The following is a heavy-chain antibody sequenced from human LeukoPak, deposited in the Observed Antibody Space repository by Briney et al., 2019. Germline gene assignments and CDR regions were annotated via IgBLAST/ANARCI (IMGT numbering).Heavy chain of an antibody. J-gene: IGHJ4*02. D-gene: IGHD1-26*01. CDR3: ARTGSYLY. Sequence: PSETLSLTCTVSGGSISSSSYYWGWIRQSPGKGLEWIGTMSNSGSTYYNPSLKSRVTISVDTSKNQFSLKLSSVTAADTAVYYCARTGSYLYWGQGTLVTVSS. V-gene: IGHV4-39*07. CDR2: MSNSGST. CDR1: GGSISSSSYY.